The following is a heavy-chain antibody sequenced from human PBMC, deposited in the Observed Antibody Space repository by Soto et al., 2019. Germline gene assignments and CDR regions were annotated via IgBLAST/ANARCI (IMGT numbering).Heavy chain of an antibody. J-gene: IGHJ4*02. CDR1: GFTFSAYS. V-gene: IGHV3-48*02. Sequence: PGGSLRLSCTAPGFTFSAYSMTWVRQAPGKGLEWISYISSDSGSIHYADSVKGRFTIARDNADELIYLQMNSLRDEDTAVYYCARVDKTLWFGLDYWGQGTLVTVSS. D-gene: IGHD3-10*01. CDR2: ISSDSGSI. CDR3: ARVDKTLWFGLDY.